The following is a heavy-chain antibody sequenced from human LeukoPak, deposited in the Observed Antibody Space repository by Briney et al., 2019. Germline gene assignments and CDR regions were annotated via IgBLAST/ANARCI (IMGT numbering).Heavy chain of an antibody. CDR2: ISSSGSTI. J-gene: IGHJ4*02. V-gene: IGHV3-48*03. CDR3: ARDYGGSSPFDY. CDR1: GFTFSSYE. D-gene: IGHD4-23*01. Sequence: GGSLRLSCAASGFTFSSYEMNWVRQAPGKGLEWVSYISSSGSTIYYADSVKGRFTISRDNAKNSLYLQMNSLRAEDTAAYYRARDYGGSSPFDYWGQGTLVTVSS.